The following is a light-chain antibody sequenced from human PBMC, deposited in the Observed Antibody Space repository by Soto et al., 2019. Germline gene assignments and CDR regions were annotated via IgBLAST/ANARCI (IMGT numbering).Light chain of an antibody. CDR3: QTSDSGLFGLI. CDR2: GTS. CDR1: DSNIGTGFD. Sequence: QAVLTQPPSGYGAPGQRVTIACTGSDSNIGTGFDVHWYRHFPGAAPKLLLSGTSHRPSGVPDRFSGSKSGTSASLAITGLQADDEADYYCQTSDSGLFGLIFGTGTKLTVL. J-gene: IGLJ1*01. V-gene: IGLV1-40*01.